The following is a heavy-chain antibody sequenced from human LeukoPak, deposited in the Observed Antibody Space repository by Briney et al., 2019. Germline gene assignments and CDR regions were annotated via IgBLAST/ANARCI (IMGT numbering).Heavy chain of an antibody. CDR3: AKDPYGTRYFDY. J-gene: IGHJ4*02. CDR1: GFTFNNYA. D-gene: IGHD2-2*01. CDR2: ISGGGETT. Sequence: TGGSLRLSCAASGFTFNNYAMNWVRQAPGKGLEWVSSISGGGETTYYADSAKGRFTISRGNSQNTLYLQMNSLRAEDTAVYYCAKDPYGTRYFDYWGQGTLVTVSS. V-gene: IGHV3-23*01.